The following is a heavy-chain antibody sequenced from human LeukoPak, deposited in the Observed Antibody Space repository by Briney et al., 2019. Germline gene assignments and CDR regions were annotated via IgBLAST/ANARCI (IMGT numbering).Heavy chain of an antibody. CDR1: GFTFSSYA. V-gene: IGHV3-23*01. CDR3: ARELRGYSGYRSYFDY. CDR2: LSGSGGTT. D-gene: IGHD5-12*01. Sequence: GGSLRLSCAASGFTFSSYAMSWVRQAPGKGLEWVSALSGSGGTTYYADSVKGRFTISRDNAKNSLYLQMNSLRAEDTAVYYCARELRGYSGYRSYFDYWGQGTLVTVSS. J-gene: IGHJ4*02.